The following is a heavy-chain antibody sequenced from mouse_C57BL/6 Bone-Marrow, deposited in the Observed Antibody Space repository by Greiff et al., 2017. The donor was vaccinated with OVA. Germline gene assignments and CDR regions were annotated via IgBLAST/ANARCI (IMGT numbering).Heavy chain of an antibody. CDR3: ARVVYDGYYGYFDY. J-gene: IGHJ2*01. V-gene: IGHV3-1*01. CDR2: ISYSGST. D-gene: IGHD2-3*01. Sequence: ESGPGMVKPSQSLSLTCTVTGYSITSGYDWHWIRHFPGNKLEWMGYISYSGSTNYNPSLKSRISITHDTSKNHFFLKLNSVTTEDTATYYCARVVYDGYYGYFDYWGQGTTLTVSS. CDR1: GYSITSGYD.